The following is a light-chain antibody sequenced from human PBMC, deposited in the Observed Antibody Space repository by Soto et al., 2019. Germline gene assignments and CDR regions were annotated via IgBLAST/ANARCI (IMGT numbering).Light chain of an antibody. J-gene: IGLJ2*01. Sequence: QSVLTQPPSASGTPGQRVTISCSGSSSNIGSNYVYWYQQLPGTAPKLLIYRNNHRPSGVPDRFSGSKSGTSASLAISGLRYEDEADYYCAEWDESLSGVVFGGGTKVTVL. CDR2: RNN. CDR3: AEWDESLSGVV. V-gene: IGLV1-47*01. CDR1: SSNIGSNY.